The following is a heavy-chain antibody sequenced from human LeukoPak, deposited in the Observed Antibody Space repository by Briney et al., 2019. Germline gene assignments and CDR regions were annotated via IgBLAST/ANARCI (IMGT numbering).Heavy chain of an antibody. J-gene: IGHJ5*02. CDR3: AKDVDSGSYYYANWFDP. D-gene: IGHD3-10*01. CDR2: ISYDGGNK. Sequence: GGSLRLSCAASGFTFSSYAMHWVRQAPGKGLEWVAVISYDGGNKYYADSVKGRFTISRDNSKNTLYLQMNSLRAEDTAVYYCAKDVDSGSYYYANWFDPWGQGTLVTVSS. CDR1: GFTFSSYA. V-gene: IGHV3-30*04.